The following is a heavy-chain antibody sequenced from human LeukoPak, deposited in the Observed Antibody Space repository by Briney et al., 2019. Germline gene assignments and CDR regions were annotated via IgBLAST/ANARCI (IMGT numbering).Heavy chain of an antibody. Sequence: GGSLRLSCAASGITVNTNYMSWVRQAPGKGLEWVPIIYSGGATFYADSVKGRFTISRESSKNTLWLQMNSLRVEDTAVYYCARDDADYDFWSGYYTGRYYHYMDVWGKGTTVTVSS. CDR2: IYSGGAT. V-gene: IGHV3-66*01. CDR3: ARDDADYDFWSGYYTGRYYHYMDV. D-gene: IGHD3-3*01. J-gene: IGHJ6*03. CDR1: GITVNTNY.